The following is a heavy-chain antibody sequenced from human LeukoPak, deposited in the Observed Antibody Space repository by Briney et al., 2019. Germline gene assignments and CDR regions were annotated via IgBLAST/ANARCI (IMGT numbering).Heavy chain of an antibody. Sequence: SETLSLTCTVSGYSIGSDYYWGWIRQPPGKGLEWIGSIYHSVSTYYNPSLKSRVTISVDTSKNQFSLNLTSVTAADTAVYSCARVEASSSNWFDPWGQGTLVTVSS. V-gene: IGHV4-38-2*02. J-gene: IGHJ5*02. CDR2: IYHSVST. CDR1: GYSIGSDYY. D-gene: IGHD6-6*01. CDR3: ARVEASSSNWFDP.